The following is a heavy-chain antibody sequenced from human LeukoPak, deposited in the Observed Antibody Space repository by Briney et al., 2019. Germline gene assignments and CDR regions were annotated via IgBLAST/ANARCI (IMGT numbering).Heavy chain of an antibody. J-gene: IGHJ4*02. Sequence: GGSLRLSCAASGFTFSSYAMSWVRQTPGKGLEWVSGISTNGGSTSYADSVKGRFTISRDNSKNTLYLQMNSLRAEDTAVYYCAKGDNSGSYFFDYWGQGTLVTVSS. CDR3: AKGDNSGSYFFDY. CDR2: ISTNGGST. CDR1: GFTFSSYA. V-gene: IGHV3-23*01. D-gene: IGHD1-26*01.